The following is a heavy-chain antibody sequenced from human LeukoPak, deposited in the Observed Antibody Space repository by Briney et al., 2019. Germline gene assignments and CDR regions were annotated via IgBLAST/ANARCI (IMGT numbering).Heavy chain of an antibody. CDR3: ARGMATGVRLVY. CDR1: GFTFDDYA. J-gene: IGHJ4*02. Sequence: GGSLRLSCAASGFTFDDYAMHWVRQAPGKGLEWVSGISWNSGSIGYADSVKGRFTISRDNVKNSLFLQMNSLRAEDMALYYCARGMATGVRLVYWGKGTLVTASS. D-gene: IGHD5-24*01. CDR2: ISWNSGSI. V-gene: IGHV3-9*03.